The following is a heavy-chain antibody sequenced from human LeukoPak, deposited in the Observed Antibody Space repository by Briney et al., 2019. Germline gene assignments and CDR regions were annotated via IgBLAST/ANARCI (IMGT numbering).Heavy chain of an antibody. V-gene: IGHV3-9*01. Sequence: GRSLRLFCAASGFTFDHYAMHWVRQAPGKGLEWVSGISWNSGSKGYADSVKGRFTISRDNAKNSLYLQMDSLRAEDTALYYCAKVSVSSGWSFDAFDIWGQGAMVTVSS. CDR3: AKVSVSSGWSFDAFDI. J-gene: IGHJ3*02. CDR2: ISWNSGSK. D-gene: IGHD6-19*01. CDR1: GFTFDHYA.